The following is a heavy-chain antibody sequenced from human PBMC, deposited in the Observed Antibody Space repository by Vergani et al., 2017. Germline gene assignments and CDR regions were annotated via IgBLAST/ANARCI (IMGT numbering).Heavy chain of an antibody. CDR1: GGSISSGGYY. Sequence: QVQLQESGPGLVKPSQTLSLTCTVSGGSISSGGYYWSRIRQHPGKGLEWIGYIYYSGSTYYNPSLKSRVTISVDTSKNQFSLKLSSVTAADTAVYYCARGPRWYSSGWSYFDYWGQGTLVTVSS. J-gene: IGHJ4*02. V-gene: IGHV4-31*03. D-gene: IGHD6-19*01. CDR2: IYYSGST. CDR3: ARGPRWYSSGWSYFDY.